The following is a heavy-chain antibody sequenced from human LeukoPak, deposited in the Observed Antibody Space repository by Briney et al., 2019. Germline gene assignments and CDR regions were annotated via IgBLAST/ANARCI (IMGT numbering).Heavy chain of an antibody. CDR1: GYTFTGYY. Sequence: ASVKVPCKASGYTFTGYYMHWVRQAPGQGLEWMGWINPNSGGTNYAQKFQGRVTMTRDTSISTAYMELSRLRSDDTAVYYCARDRYCSSTSCPRGGLDYWGQGTLVTVSS. V-gene: IGHV1-2*02. D-gene: IGHD2-2*01. CDR3: ARDRYCSSTSCPRGGLDY. J-gene: IGHJ4*02. CDR2: INPNSGGT.